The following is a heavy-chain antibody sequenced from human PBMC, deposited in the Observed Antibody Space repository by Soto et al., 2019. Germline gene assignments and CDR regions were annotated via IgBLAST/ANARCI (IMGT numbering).Heavy chain of an antibody. CDR3: TAGIVGDTSGTDV. CDR1: GFTFRDAW. V-gene: IGHV3-15*07. CDR2: AKSKAYGGTT. J-gene: IGHJ6*02. Sequence: EVHLVESGGGLVKPGGSLRLSCAASGFTFRDAWMNWVRQAPGKGLEWVGLAKSKAYGGTTHHATPVKDRFIISRDDSKNMLYLQMYSLTTEDTAVYYCTAGIVGDTSGTDVWGQGTTVTVAS. D-gene: IGHD1-26*01.